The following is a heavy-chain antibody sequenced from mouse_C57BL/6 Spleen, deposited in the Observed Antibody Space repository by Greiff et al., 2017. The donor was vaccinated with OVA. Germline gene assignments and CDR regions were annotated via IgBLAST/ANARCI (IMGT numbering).Heavy chain of an antibody. J-gene: IGHJ4*01. CDR3: ARTDSLYAMDY. V-gene: IGHV5-17*01. CDR2: ISSGSSTI. Sequence: EVKLQESGGGLVKPGGSLKLSCAASGFTFSDYGMHWVRQAPEKGLEWVAYISSGSSTIYYADTVKGRFTISRDNAKNTLFLQMTSLRSEDTAMYYCARTDSLYAMDYWGQGTSVTVSS. CDR1: GFTFSDYG.